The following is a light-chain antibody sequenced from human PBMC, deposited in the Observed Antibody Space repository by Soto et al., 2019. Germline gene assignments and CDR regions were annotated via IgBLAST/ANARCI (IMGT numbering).Light chain of an antibody. CDR2: EVT. CDR1: SSDVGGYDY. CDR3: SSHTSGDTRV. V-gene: IGLV2-14*01. Sequence: QSALTQPASVSGSPGQSIAISCTGTSSDVGGYDYVSWYQQHPDKAPKLIIYEVTKRPSGVSNRFSGSKSGNTASLTISGLQPDDAADYYCSSHTSGDTRVFGSGTKLTVL. J-gene: IGLJ1*01.